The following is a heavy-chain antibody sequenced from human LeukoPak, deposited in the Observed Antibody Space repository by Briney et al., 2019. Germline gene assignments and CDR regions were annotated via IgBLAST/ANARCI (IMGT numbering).Heavy chain of an antibody. J-gene: IGHJ5*02. CDR1: GYSISSGYY. CDR3: ARRRGSPSRFDP. V-gene: IGHV4-38-2*02. Sequence: SETLSLTCTVSGYSISSGYYWSWIRQPPGKGLGWIGEINHSGSTNYNPSLKSRVTISVDTSKNQFSLKLSSVTAADTAVYYCARRRGSPSRFDPWGQGTLVTVSS. CDR2: INHSGST. D-gene: IGHD1-26*01.